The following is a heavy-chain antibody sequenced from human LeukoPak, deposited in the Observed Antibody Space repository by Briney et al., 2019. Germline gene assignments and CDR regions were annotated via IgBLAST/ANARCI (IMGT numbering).Heavy chain of an antibody. CDR3: AKDEYYDFWSGYY. V-gene: IGHV3-30*18. D-gene: IGHD3-3*01. CDR1: GFTFSSYG. CDR2: ISYDGSNK. Sequence: PGGSLRISCAASGFTFSSYGMHWVRQAPGKGLEWVAVISYDGSNKYYADSVKGRFTICRDNSKNTLYLQMNSLRAEDTAVYYCAKDEYYDFWSGYYWGQGTLVTVSS. J-gene: IGHJ4*02.